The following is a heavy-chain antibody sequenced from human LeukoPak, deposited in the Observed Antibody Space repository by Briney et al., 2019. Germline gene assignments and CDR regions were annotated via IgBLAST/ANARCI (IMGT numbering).Heavy chain of an antibody. D-gene: IGHD6-19*01. CDR1: GFTVSSNY. J-gene: IGHJ4*02. CDR2: IYSGGST. Sequence: PGGSLRLSCAASGFTVSSNYMSWVRQAPGKGLEWVSVIYSGGSTYYADSVKGRFTISRDNSKNTLYLQMNSLRAEDTAVYYCARAQNGWYYFDYWGQGTLVTVSS. V-gene: IGHV3-66*01. CDR3: ARAQNGWYYFDY.